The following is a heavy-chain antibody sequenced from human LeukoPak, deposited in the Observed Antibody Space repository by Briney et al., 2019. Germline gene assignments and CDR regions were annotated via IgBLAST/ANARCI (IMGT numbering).Heavy chain of an antibody. J-gene: IGHJ3*02. V-gene: IGHV4-59*01. CDR1: GGSISSYY. CDR3: ARAGGSYYSDAFDI. CDR2: IYYSGST. D-gene: IGHD1-26*01. Sequence: PSETLSLTCTVSGGSISSYYWSWIRQPPGKGLEWIGYIYYSGSTNYNPSLKSRVTISVDTSKNQFSLKLSSVTAADTAVCYCARAGGSYYSDAFDIWGQGTMVTVSS.